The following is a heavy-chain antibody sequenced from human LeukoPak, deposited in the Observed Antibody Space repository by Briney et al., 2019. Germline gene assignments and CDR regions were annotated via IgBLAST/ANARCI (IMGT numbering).Heavy chain of an antibody. Sequence: SETLSLTCTVSGGSISSSSYYWGWIRQPPGKGLEWIGSIYYSGSTYYNPSLKSRVTISVDTSKNQFSLKLSSVTAADTAVYYCARHVVSTMARYYYMDVSGKGTTVTVSS. J-gene: IGHJ6*03. CDR3: ARHVVSTMARYYYMDV. D-gene: IGHD5/OR15-5a*01. V-gene: IGHV4-39*01. CDR1: GGSISSSSYY. CDR2: IYYSGST.